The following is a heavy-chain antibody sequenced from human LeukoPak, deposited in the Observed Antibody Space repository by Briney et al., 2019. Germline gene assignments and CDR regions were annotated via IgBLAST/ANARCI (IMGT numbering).Heavy chain of an antibody. CDR1: GGSISSPTYY. CDR3: VRASVDTGGAFDV. CDR2: LYYSGST. V-gene: IGHV4-39*07. Sequence: SETLSLTCTVSGGSISSPTYYWGWIRQPPGKGLEWIGSLYYSGSTYYNPSLKSRVTTSRDTPKNQFSLKLSSMTAADTAIYYCVRASVDTGGAFDVWGQGTVVTVSS. J-gene: IGHJ3*01. D-gene: IGHD2-8*02.